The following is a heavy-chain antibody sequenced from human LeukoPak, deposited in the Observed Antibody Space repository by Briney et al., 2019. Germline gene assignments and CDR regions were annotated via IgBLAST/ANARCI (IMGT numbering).Heavy chain of an antibody. CDR1: GGSISSYY. CDR2: IYYSGST. J-gene: IGHJ4*02. Sequence: SETLSLTCTVSGGSISSYYWSWIRQPPGKGLEWIGYIYYSGSTNYNPSLKSRVTISVDTSKNQFSLKLSSVTAADTAVYYCARVAGAARPYFDYWGQGTPVTVSS. V-gene: IGHV4-59*01. CDR3: ARVAGAARPYFDY. D-gene: IGHD6-6*01.